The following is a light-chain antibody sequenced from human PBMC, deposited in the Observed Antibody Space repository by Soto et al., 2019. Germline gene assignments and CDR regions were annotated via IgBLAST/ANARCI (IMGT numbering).Light chain of an antibody. CDR2: GAS. J-gene: IGKJ5*01. Sequence: VLTQSPGTLCLSPGESATLSSSPSQTVSITYLTWYQQKPGQAPRLLIFGASKRATGIPDRFTGSGSGRDFTLTISGLEPEDFAVYYCQQYGSSPLISFGQGTRLE. V-gene: IGKV3-20*01. CDR3: QQYGSSPLIS. CDR1: QTVSITY.